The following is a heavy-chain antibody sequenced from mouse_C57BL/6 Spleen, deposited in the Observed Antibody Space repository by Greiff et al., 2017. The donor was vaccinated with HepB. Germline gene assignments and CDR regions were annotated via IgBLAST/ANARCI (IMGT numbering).Heavy chain of an antibody. D-gene: IGHD2-3*01. CDR1: GYSFTGYF. J-gene: IGHJ2*01. Sequence: VQLQQSGPELVKPGDSVKMSCKASGYSFTGYFMNWVMQSHGKSLEWIGRINPYNGDTFYNQKFKGKATLTVDKSSSTAHMELRSLTSEDSAVYYCARDDGYYDFDYWGQGTTLTVSS. V-gene: IGHV1-20*01. CDR3: ARDDGYYDFDY. CDR2: INPYNGDT.